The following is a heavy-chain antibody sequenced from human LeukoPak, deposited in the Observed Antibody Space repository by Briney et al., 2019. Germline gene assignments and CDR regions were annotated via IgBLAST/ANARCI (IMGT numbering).Heavy chain of an antibody. V-gene: IGHV3-23*01. D-gene: IGHD3-3*01. Sequence: GGSLRLSCAASGFTFSSYAMTWVRQAPGKGLEWVSSITDSGDGTYYADSVRGRFSISRVNSRNTLYLQLNSLRAEDTAVYYRAKGLRGTYDYWGQGTLVTVSS. CDR1: GFTFSSYA. CDR3: AKGLRGTYDY. J-gene: IGHJ4*02. CDR2: ITDSGDGT.